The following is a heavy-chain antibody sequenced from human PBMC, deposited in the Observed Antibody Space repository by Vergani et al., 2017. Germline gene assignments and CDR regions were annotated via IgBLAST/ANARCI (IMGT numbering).Heavy chain of an antibody. V-gene: IGHV1-3*01. Sequence: QVQLVQSGAEVKKPGASVKVSCKASGYTFTSYAMHWVRQAPGQRLEWMGWINAGNGNTKYSQKFQGRVTITRDTSASTAYMELSSLRSEDTAVYYCASSVAGGIFGPASSWFDPWGQGTLVTVSS. D-gene: IGHD3-3*02. CDR1: GYTFTSYA. J-gene: IGHJ5*02. CDR2: INAGNGNT. CDR3: ASSVAGGIFGPASSWFDP.